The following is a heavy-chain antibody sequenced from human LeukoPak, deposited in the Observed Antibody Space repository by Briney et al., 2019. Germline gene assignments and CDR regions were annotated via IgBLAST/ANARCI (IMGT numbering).Heavy chain of an antibody. Sequence: GGSLRLSCAASGFTFSSYGMHWVRQAPGKGLEWVAFIRYDGSNKYYADSVKGRFTISRDNSKNTLYLQMNSLRAEDTAVYYCAREPKLNSPSGYYYYMDVWGKGTTVTVSS. CDR1: GFTFSSYG. CDR3: AREPKLNSPSGYYYYMDV. J-gene: IGHJ6*03. V-gene: IGHV3-30*02. CDR2: IRYDGSNK. D-gene: IGHD3-10*01.